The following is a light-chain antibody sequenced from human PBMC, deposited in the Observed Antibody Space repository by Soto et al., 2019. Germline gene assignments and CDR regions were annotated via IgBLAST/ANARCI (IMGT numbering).Light chain of an antibody. CDR3: QQYYSYSWT. V-gene: IGKV1-8*01. CDR1: QGISSD. J-gene: IGKJ1*01. Sequence: MTQDPCSLAEFTGARVTTNRRESQGISSDLAWYQQKPGKAPKLLIYAASTLQSGVPSRFSGSGSGTDFTLTIGCLQSEDFATYYCQQYYSYSWTFGQGTKVDIK. CDR2: AAS.